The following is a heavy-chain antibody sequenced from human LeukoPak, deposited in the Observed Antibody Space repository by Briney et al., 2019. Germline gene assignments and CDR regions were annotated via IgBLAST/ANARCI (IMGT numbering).Heavy chain of an antibody. J-gene: IGHJ4*02. CDR2: IIPVFGTA. Sequence: GASVKVSCKASGGTFSSYAISWVRQAPGQGLEWMGGIIPVFGTANYAQKFQGRVTITADESTSTAYMELSSLRSEDTAVYYCARAPIVVVPAAIIGEYYFDYWGQGTLVTVSS. CDR1: GGTFSSYA. D-gene: IGHD2-2*01. CDR3: ARAPIVVVPAAIIGEYYFDY. V-gene: IGHV1-69*13.